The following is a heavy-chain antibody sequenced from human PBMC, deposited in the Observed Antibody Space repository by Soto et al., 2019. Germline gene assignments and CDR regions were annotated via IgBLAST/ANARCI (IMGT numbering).Heavy chain of an antibody. Sequence: QVQLQESGPGLVKPSETLSLTCTVSGGSVSSGSYYWSWIRQPPGKGLEWIGYIYYSGSTNYNPSLKSRVTISVDTSKNQFSLKLSSVTAADTAVYYCAREHSSSNYYYYYGMDVWGQGTTVTVSS. CDR3: AREHSSSNYYYYYGMDV. V-gene: IGHV4-61*01. CDR1: GGSVSSGSYY. CDR2: IYYSGST. D-gene: IGHD6-6*01. J-gene: IGHJ6*02.